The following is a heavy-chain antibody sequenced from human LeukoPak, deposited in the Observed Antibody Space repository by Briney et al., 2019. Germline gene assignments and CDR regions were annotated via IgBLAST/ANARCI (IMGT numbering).Heavy chain of an antibody. CDR1: GYTFTGYY. CDR2: INPNSGGT. D-gene: IGHD1-1*01. CDR3: ARVPRGAWNQGGDWFDP. J-gene: IGHJ5*02. V-gene: IGHV1-2*02. Sequence: ASVKVSCKASGYTFTGYYMHWVRQAPGQGLEWMGWINPNSGGTNYAQKFQGRVTMIRDTSISTAYMELSRLRSDDTAVYYCARVPRGAWNQGGDWFDPWGQGTLVTVSS.